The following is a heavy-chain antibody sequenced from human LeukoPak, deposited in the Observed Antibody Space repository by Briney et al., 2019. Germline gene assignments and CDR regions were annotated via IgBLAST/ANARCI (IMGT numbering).Heavy chain of an antibody. J-gene: IGHJ4*02. Sequence: GGSLRLPCAASGFTFSSYGMHWVRQAPGKGLEWVAVISYDGSNKYYADSVKGRFTISRDNSKNTLYLQMNSLRVEDTAVYYCAKDLGIAVAPAGYFDYWGQGTLVTVSS. V-gene: IGHV3-30*18. CDR1: GFTFSSYG. CDR2: ISYDGSNK. D-gene: IGHD6-19*01. CDR3: AKDLGIAVAPAGYFDY.